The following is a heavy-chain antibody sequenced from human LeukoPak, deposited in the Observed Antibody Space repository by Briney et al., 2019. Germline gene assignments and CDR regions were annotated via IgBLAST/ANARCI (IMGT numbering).Heavy chain of an antibody. CDR1: GFTFDDYA. Sequence: GGSLRLSCAASGFTFDDYAMHWVRQAPAKGLEWVSAISGSGGSTYYADSVKGRFTISRDNSKNTLYLQMNSLRAEDTAVYYCAKDYYDSSGYYYPHGKVVTFDIWGQGTMVTVSS. CDR2: ISGSGGST. J-gene: IGHJ3*02. D-gene: IGHD3-22*01. CDR3: AKDYYDSSGYYYPHGKVVTFDI. V-gene: IGHV3-23*01.